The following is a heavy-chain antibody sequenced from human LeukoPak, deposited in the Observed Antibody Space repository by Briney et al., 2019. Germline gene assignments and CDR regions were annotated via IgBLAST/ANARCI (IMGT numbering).Heavy chain of an antibody. CDR1: GYTFTSYG. CDR3: ARDLVVGATTPDY. CDR2: INAYNGNT. J-gene: IGHJ4*02. V-gene: IGHV1-18*01. Sequence: GASVKVSCKASGYTFTSYGISWVRQAPGQGLEWMGWINAYNGNTKSAQKFQGRVTMTTDTSTSTAYMELRSLRSDDTAVYYCARDLVVGATTPDYWGQGTLVTVSS. D-gene: IGHD1-26*01.